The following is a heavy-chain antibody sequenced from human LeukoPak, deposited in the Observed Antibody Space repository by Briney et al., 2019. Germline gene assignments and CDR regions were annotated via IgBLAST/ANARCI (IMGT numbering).Heavy chain of an antibody. D-gene: IGHD3-10*01. CDR2: IKEDESEK. J-gene: IGHJ4*02. Sequence: PGGSLRLSCAASGFTFSSYAMHWVRQAPGNGPEWVANIKEDESEKNYVDSVKGRFTISRDSAKNSLYLQMNSLRAEDTAVYYCARVTSGSSYRPFDYWGQGTLVTVSS. V-gene: IGHV3-7*01. CDR1: GFTFSSYA. CDR3: ARVTSGSSYRPFDY.